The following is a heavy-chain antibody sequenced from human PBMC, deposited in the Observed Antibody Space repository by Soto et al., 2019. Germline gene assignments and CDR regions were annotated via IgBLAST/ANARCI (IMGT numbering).Heavy chain of an antibody. CDR3: ARHYSGSYADY. CDR2: IIPIFGTA. V-gene: IGHV1-69*12. CDR1: VGTFSSYA. D-gene: IGHD1-26*01. Sequence: QVQLVQSGAEVKKPGSSVKVSCKASVGTFSSYAISWVRQAPGQGLEWMGGIIPIFGTANYAQKFQGRVTITADESTSTASMELSSLRSEDTAVYYCARHYSGSYADYWGQGTLVTVSS. J-gene: IGHJ4*02.